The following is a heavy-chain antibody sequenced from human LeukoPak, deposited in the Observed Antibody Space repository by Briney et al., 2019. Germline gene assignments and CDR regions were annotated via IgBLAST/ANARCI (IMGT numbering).Heavy chain of an antibody. J-gene: IGHJ4*02. CDR3: ARYQGIDY. Sequence: SYXMXXVRPAPGKGLEWVAVISYDGSNKYYAASVKGRFTISRDNSKNTLYLQMNSLRAEDTAVYYCARYQGIDYWGQGTLVTVSS. CDR2: ISYDGSNK. D-gene: IGHD2-2*01. CDR1: SYX. V-gene: IGHV3-30*04.